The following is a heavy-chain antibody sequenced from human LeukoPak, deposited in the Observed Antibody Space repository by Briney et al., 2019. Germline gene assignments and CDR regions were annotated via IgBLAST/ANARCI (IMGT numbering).Heavy chain of an antibody. J-gene: IGHJ4*02. CDR3: ARQGEGYSSPLDY. CDR1: GFTFSSYS. V-gene: IGHV3-48*04. CDR2: ISSSSSTI. D-gene: IGHD6-19*01. Sequence: PGGSLRLSCAASGFTFSSYSMNWVRQAPGKGLEWVSYISSSSSTIYYADSVKGRFTISRDNAKNSLYLQMNSLRAEDTAVYYCARQGEGYSSPLDYWGQGTLVTVSS.